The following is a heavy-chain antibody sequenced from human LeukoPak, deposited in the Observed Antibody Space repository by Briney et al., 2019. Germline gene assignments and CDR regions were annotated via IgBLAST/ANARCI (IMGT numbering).Heavy chain of an antibody. Sequence: SEPLSLTCAVYGGSFSGYYWSWIRQPPGKGLEWIGEINHSGSTNYNPSLKSRVTISVDTSKNQFSLKLSSVTAADTAVYYCARGVVVGPNYYYGMDVWGQGTTVTVSS. D-gene: IGHD2-15*01. CDR1: GGSFSGYY. CDR3: ARGVVVGPNYYYGMDV. CDR2: INHSGST. V-gene: IGHV4-34*01. J-gene: IGHJ6*02.